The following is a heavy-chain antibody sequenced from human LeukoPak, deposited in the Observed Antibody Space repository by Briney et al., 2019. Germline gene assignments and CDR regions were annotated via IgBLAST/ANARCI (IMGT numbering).Heavy chain of an antibody. CDR2: ISWNSGSI. D-gene: IGHD6-13*01. Sequence: GRSLRLSCAASGFTFDDYAMHWVRQAPGEGLEWVSGISWNSGSIGYADSVKGRFTISRDNSKNTLYLQMNSLRAEDTAVYYCAKDYLAGTFDYWGQGTLVTVSS. CDR3: AKDYLAGTFDY. J-gene: IGHJ4*02. V-gene: IGHV3-9*01. CDR1: GFTFDDYA.